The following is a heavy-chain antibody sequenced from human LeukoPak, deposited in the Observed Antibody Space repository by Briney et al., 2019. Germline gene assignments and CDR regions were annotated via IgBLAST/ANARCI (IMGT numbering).Heavy chain of an antibody. CDR3: TRGEWLGLSLGHY. J-gene: IGHJ4*02. CDR1: GFTFGDYA. V-gene: IGHV3-49*03. D-gene: IGHD6-19*01. Sequence: GGSLRLSCTASGFTFGDYAMSWFRQAPGKGLEWVGFIRSKAYGGTTEYAASVKGSFTISRDDSKSIAYLQMNSLKTEDTAVYYCTRGEWLGLSLGHYWGQGTLVTVSS. CDR2: IRSKAYGGTT.